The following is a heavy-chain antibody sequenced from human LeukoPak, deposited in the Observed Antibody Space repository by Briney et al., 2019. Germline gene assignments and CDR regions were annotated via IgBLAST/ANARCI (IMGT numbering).Heavy chain of an antibody. Sequence: ASVTVSFTASGYTFTSYYMHWVRQAPGQGLEWMGIINPSGGSTSYAQKFQGRVTMTRDTSTSTVYMELSSLRSEDTAVYYCASEAGYGYGEIDYWGQGTLVTVSS. J-gene: IGHJ4*02. CDR3: ASEAGYGYGEIDY. D-gene: IGHD5-18*01. V-gene: IGHV1-46*01. CDR2: INPSGGST. CDR1: GYTFTSYY.